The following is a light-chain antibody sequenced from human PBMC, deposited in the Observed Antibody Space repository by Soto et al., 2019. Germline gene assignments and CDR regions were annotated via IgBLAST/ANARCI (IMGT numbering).Light chain of an antibody. CDR1: QTISHW. CDR3: QQYNTYWT. CDR2: DAS. J-gene: IGKJ1*01. Sequence: DIHLTQSPSTLSASVGYRFTITCRASQTISHWLAWYQQKPGKAPKLLIFDASNLENGVPSRFSGSGSGTEFTLTITGLQPDDFATYYCQQYNTYWTFGQGTTVDIK. V-gene: IGKV1-5*01.